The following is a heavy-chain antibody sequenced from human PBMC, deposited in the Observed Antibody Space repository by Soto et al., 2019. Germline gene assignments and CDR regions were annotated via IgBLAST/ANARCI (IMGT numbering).Heavy chain of an antibody. CDR1: GYTFTAHY. V-gene: IGHV1-2*02. J-gene: IGHJ6*02. Sequence: QVQLVQSGDEVKKPGASVKVSCKASGYTFTAHYIHWVRQAPGQGLEWLGWINPNTGGTNYAQKFRGRVTMTRDTSISTAYVELSRLRSDDTAIFYCERSRLTATRDYYYYGMDVWGQGTAVTVSS. CDR2: INPNTGGT. D-gene: IGHD1-7*01. CDR3: ERSRLTATRDYYYYGMDV.